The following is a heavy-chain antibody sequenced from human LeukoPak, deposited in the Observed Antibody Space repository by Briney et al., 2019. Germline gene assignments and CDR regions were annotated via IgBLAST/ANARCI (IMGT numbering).Heavy chain of an antibody. D-gene: IGHD6-19*01. CDR1: GFTFSSYS. CDR3: MTAGMGAFDI. V-gene: IGHV3-21*01. J-gene: IGHJ3*02. CDR2: ISSSSSYI. Sequence: GGSLRLSCAASGFTFSSYSMNWVRQAPGKGLEWVSSISSSSSYIYYADSVKGRFTISRDNSKNTLYLQMNSLRAEDTAVYYCMTAGMGAFDIWGQGTMVTVSS.